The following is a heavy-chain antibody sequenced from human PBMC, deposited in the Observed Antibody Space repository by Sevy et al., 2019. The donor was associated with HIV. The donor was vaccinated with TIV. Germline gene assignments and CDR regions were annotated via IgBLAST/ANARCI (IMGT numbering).Heavy chain of an antibody. D-gene: IGHD2-2*01. CDR3: ARRYCSSTSCYYFDY. CDR1: GFTFSSYS. CDR2: ISSSSSYI. J-gene: IGHJ4*02. Sequence: HGGSLRLSCAASGFTFSSYSMNWVRQAPGKGLEWVSSISSSSSYIYYADSVKGRFTISRDNAKNSLYLQMNSLRAEDTAVYYCARRYCSSTSCYYFDYWGQGTLVTVSS. V-gene: IGHV3-21*01.